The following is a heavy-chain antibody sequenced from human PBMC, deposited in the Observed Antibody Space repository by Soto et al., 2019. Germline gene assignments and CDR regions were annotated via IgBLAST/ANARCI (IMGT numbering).Heavy chain of an antibody. CDR2: IDPSDSYT. V-gene: IGHV5-10-1*01. J-gene: IGHJ4*02. Sequence: SLKISCKGSGYSFTSYWISWVRQMPGKGLEWMGRIDPSDSYTNYSPSFQGHVTISADKSISTAYLQWSGLKASDTAMYYCARGPYYYDSSGYRDGWGQGALVTVS. CDR1: GYSFTSYW. CDR3: ARGPYYYDSSGYRDG. D-gene: IGHD3-22*01.